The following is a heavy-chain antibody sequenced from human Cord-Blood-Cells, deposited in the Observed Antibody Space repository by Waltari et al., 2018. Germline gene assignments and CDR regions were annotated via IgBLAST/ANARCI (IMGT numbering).Heavy chain of an antibody. CDR1: GFTFSSYW. V-gene: IGHV3-7*01. Sequence: EVQLVESGGGLVQPGGSLRLSCAASGFTFSSYWMSWVRQAPGKGLEWVANIKQDGSEKYYVDSVKGRFTISRDNAKNSLYLQMNSLRAEDTAVNYCARDLSWNDDAFDIWGQGTMVTVSS. CDR3: ARDLSWNDDAFDI. J-gene: IGHJ3*02. CDR2: IKQDGSEK. D-gene: IGHD1-1*01.